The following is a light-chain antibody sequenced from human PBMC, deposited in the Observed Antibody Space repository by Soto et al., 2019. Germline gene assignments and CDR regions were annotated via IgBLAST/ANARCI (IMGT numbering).Light chain of an antibody. CDR1: SSNLGAGYD. V-gene: IGLV1-40*01. Sequence: QSVLTQPPSVSGAPGQRVTISCTGNSSNLGAGYDVHWYQQLPGAAPKLVIFGNGNRPSGVPERFSGSKSGTSASLAITGXXXEDEADYYCQAYDYSLTASVFGGGTKVTVL. CDR2: GNG. CDR3: QAYDYSLTASV. J-gene: IGLJ3*02.